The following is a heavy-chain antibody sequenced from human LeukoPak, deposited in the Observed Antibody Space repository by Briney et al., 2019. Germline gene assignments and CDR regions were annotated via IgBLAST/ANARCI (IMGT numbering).Heavy chain of an antibody. V-gene: IGHV1-69*01. CDR1: GGTFSSYA. CDR2: IIPIFGTA. CDR3: ARWDGYNYVGRGWFDP. D-gene: IGHD5-24*01. J-gene: IGHJ5*02. Sequence: ASVEVSCKASGGTFSSYAISWVRQAPGQGLEWMGGIIPIFGTANYAQKFQGRVTITADESTSTAYMELSSLRSEDTAVYYCARWDGYNYVGRGWFDPWGQGTLVTVSS.